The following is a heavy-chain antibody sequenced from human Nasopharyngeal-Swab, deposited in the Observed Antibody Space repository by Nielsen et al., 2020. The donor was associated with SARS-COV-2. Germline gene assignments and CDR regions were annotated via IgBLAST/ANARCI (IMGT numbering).Heavy chain of an antibody. V-gene: IGHV1-8*01. Sequence: WVRQAPGQGLEWMGWMNPNSGNTGYAQKFQGRVTMTRNTSISTAYMELSSLRSEDTAVYYCARAGKIQLWFNSLYYFGYWGQGTLVTVSS. D-gene: IGHD5-18*01. CDR2: MNPNSGNT. J-gene: IGHJ4*02. CDR3: ARAGKIQLWFNSLYYFGY.